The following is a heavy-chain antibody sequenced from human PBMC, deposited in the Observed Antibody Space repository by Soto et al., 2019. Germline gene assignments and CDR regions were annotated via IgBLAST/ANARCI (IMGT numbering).Heavy chain of an antibody. D-gene: IGHD2-15*01. J-gene: IGHJ6*02. V-gene: IGHV4-31*03. CDR3: ARDRRLPDRDAYYYYYYGMDV. CDR1: GGSISSGGYY. Sequence: QVQLQESGPGLVKPSQTLSLTCTVSGGSISSGGYYWSWIRQHPGKGLEWIGYIYYSGSTYYNPSLKSRVTISVDTSKHQFSLKLSSVTAADTAVYYCARDRRLPDRDAYYYYYYGMDVWGQGTTVTVSS. CDR2: IYYSGST.